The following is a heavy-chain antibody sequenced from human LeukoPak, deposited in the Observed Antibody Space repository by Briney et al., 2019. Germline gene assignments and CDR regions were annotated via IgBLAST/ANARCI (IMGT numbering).Heavy chain of an antibody. CDR1: GFTFSSYA. D-gene: IGHD3-10*01. V-gene: IGHV3-23*01. CDR3: AKEENRWFAELLLGKYYYYGMDV. Sequence: PGGSLRLSCAASGFTFSSYAMSWVRQAPGKGLEWVSAISGSGGSTYYADSVKGRFTISRDNSKNTLYLQMNSLRAEDTAVYYCAKEENRWFAELLLGKYYYYGMDVWGQGTTVTVSS. CDR2: ISGSGGST. J-gene: IGHJ6*02.